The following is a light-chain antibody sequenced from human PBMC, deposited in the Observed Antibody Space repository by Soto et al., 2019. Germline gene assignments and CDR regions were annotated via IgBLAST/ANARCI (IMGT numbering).Light chain of an antibody. CDR2: DAS. J-gene: IGKJ4*02. Sequence: EIVLTQSPATLSLSPGERATLSCRASQSVSSYLAWYQQKPGQAPRLLIYDASNRATDIPARFSGSGAGTDCALTISSHEHEDFAVYYCEQRSNWPGFGGGTKVEIK. CDR3: EQRSNWPG. CDR1: QSVSSY. V-gene: IGKV3-11*01.